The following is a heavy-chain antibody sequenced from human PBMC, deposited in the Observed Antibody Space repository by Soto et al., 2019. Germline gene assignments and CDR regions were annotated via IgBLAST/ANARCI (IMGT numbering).Heavy chain of an antibody. CDR1: GYTFITYD. J-gene: IGHJ4*02. CDR3: ARRKERSGPHYFDS. CDR2: MNPSNGNA. V-gene: IGHV1-8*01. D-gene: IGHD6-25*01. Sequence: ASVKVSCKASGYTFITYDIHWVRQATGQGLEWMGWMNPSNGNAGYAQKFQGRVTMTRNTSISTAYMGLSSLRSEDTAVYFCARRKERSGPHYFDSWGQGTLVTVSS.